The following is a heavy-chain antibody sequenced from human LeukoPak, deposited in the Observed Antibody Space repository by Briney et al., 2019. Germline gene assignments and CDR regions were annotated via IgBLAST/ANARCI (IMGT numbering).Heavy chain of an antibody. V-gene: IGHV3-66*01. J-gene: IGHJ4*02. Sequence: GGSLRLSCAASGFTVSSNYMRWVRQAPGKGLEWVSVIHSGGSTYYADSVKGRFTISRDNSENTVYLQMNSLRAEDTAVYYCARERIVGAAPYFEYWGQGTLVTVSS. CDR2: IHSGGST. D-gene: IGHD1-26*01. CDR1: GFTVSSNY. CDR3: ARERIVGAAPYFEY.